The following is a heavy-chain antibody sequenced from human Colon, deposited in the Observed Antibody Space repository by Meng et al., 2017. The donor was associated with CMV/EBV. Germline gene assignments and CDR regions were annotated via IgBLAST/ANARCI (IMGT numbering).Heavy chain of an antibody. CDR3: AADISTAWFYY. CDR2: IHYTETT. CDR1: GASISSGGHF. V-gene: IGHV4-39*07. D-gene: IGHD2-2*01. Sequence: LLQGSGPGRGKPPGTLPLTCLVSGASISSGGHFWGWIRQAPGKGLEWIATIHYTETTHYNPSLKSRITISVDTSKNQISLKVNSVTAADTAMYYCAADISTAWFYYWGQGTLVTVSS. J-gene: IGHJ4*02.